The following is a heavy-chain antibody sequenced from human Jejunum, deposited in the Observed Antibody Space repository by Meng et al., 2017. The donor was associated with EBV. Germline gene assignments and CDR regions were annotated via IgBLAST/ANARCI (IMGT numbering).Heavy chain of an antibody. CDR2: MNPNSGNT. J-gene: IGHJ4*02. V-gene: IGHV1-8*01. Sequence: GQLGQCVDEVKRLGASVNVACKASVYTFTSYDINWLRQATGQGLEWMGWMNPNSGNTGYAQKFQGRVTMTRNTSISTAYMELSSLRSEDTAVYYCARGRVWGSYQDYWGQGTLVTVSS. D-gene: IGHD3-16*02. CDR1: VYTFTSYD. CDR3: ARGRVWGSYQDY.